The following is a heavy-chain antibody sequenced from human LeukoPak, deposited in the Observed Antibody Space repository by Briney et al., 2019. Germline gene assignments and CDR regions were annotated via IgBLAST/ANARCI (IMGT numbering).Heavy chain of an antibody. CDR2: ISGGGGST. CDR3: AREGPHAVVVAATPYNWFDP. V-gene: IGHV3-23*01. Sequence: QPGGSLRLSCAASGFTFSSYAMSWVRQAPGKGLEWVSAISGGGGSTYYADSVKGRFTISRDNSKNTLYLQMNSLRAEDTAVYYCAREGPHAVVVAATPYNWFDPWGQGTLVTVSS. D-gene: IGHD2-15*01. J-gene: IGHJ5*02. CDR1: GFTFSSYA.